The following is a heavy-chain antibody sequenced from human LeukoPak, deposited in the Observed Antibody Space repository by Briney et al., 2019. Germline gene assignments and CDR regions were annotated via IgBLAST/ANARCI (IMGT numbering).Heavy chain of an antibody. CDR1: GFTFGDYA. CDR3: AKARRPYSGSYSLDY. V-gene: IGHV3-43D*03. D-gene: IGHD1-26*01. CDR2: ISWDGGST. Sequence: GGSLRLSCAASGFTFGDYAMHWVRQAPGKGLEWVSLISWDGGSTYYADSVKGRFTISRDNSKNSLYLQMNSLRAEDTALYYCAKARRPYSGSYSLDYWGQGTLGTVSS. J-gene: IGHJ4*02.